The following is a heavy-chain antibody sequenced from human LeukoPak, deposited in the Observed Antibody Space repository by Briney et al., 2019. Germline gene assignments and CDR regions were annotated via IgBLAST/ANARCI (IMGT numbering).Heavy chain of an antibody. CDR2: IYYSGST. CDR3: AGGDGDKLGYFDY. J-gene: IGHJ4*02. D-gene: IGHD4-17*01. CDR1: DGSLSSYY. Sequence: PSETLSLTCTVSDGSLSSYYWSWIRQPPGKGLEWIGYIYYSGSTNYNPSLKSRVTISVDTSKNQFSLKLSSVTAADTAVYYCAGGDGDKLGYFDYWGQGTLVTVSS. V-gene: IGHV4-59*01.